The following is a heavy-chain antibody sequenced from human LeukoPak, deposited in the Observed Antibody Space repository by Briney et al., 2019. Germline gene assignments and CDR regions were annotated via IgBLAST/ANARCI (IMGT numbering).Heavy chain of an antibody. V-gene: IGHV3-72*01. J-gene: IGHJ3*02. CDR2: SRNKANSYTT. CDR3: ASPPRGDAFDI. CDR1: GFTFSDHY. Sequence: PGGSLRLSCAASGFTFSDHYMDWVRQAPGKGLEWVGRSRNKANSYTTEYAASVKVSFSISRDDSKNSLYLQRNSLKTEDTAVYYCASPPRGDAFDIWGQGTMVTVSS.